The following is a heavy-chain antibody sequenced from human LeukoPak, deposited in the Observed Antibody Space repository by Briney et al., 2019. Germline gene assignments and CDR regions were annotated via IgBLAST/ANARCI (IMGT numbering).Heavy chain of an antibody. CDR2: INHSGST. D-gene: IGHD6-13*01. CDR3: ARTLSYSSSWYRDY. J-gene: IGHJ4*02. V-gene: IGHV4-34*01. Sequence: SETLSLTCAVYGGSFSGYYWSWVRQAPGKGLEWVGEINHSGSTNYNPSLKNRVTISVDTSKNQFSLKLSSVTAADTAVYYCARTLSYSSSWYRDYWGQGTLVTVS. CDR1: GGSFSGYY.